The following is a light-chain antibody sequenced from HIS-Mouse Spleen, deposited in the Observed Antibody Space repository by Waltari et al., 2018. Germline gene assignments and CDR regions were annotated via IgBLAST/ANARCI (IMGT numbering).Light chain of an antibody. CDR1: SSDVGSYNL. Sequence: QSALTQPASVSGSPGQSITISCTGTSSDVGSYNLVSWYQQHPGKAPKLMIYEGSKRPSGVSNRLSGSKSGNMASLTISGLQAEDEADYYCCSYAGSSTYWVFGGGTKLTVL. J-gene: IGLJ3*02. V-gene: IGLV2-23*01. CDR3: CSYAGSSTYWV. CDR2: EGS.